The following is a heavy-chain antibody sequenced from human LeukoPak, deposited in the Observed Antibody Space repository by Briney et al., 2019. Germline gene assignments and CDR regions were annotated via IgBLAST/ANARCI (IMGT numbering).Heavy chain of an antibody. CDR3: ARGVLMVYAIDY. D-gene: IGHD2-8*01. J-gene: IGHJ4*02. CDR2: IYYSGST. Sequence: PSETLSLTCTVSGGSISSGGYYWSWIRQHPGKGLEWIGYIYYSGSTYYNPSLKSRVTISVDTSKNQFSLKLSSVTAADTAVYYCARGVLMVYAIDYWGQGTLVTVSS. V-gene: IGHV4-31*03. CDR1: GGSISSGGYY.